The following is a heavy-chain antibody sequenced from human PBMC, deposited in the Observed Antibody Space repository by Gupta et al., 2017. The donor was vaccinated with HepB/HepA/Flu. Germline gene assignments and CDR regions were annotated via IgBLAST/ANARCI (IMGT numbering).Heavy chain of an antibody. Sequence: EVQPVESGGDVVQTGGSLRLSCAGSGFIHWVRPFPGKGLVWVSRISGDGSYKQYADSVMGRFTISRDNAKNTVYLQMDSVRVDDTGVYYCARDFDWEGGVWGQGTTVTVSS. CDR2: ISGDGSYK. J-gene: IGHJ6*02. V-gene: IGHV3-74*01. D-gene: IGHD3-9*01. CDR1: GF. CDR3: ARDFDWEGGV.